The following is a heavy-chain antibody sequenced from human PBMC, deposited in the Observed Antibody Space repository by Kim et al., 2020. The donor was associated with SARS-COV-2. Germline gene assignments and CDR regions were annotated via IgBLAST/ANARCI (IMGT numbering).Heavy chain of an antibody. CDR1: GYTFTSYD. J-gene: IGHJ4*02. D-gene: IGHD6-19*01. CDR3: VTGGSGWK. CDR2: MNPNSRNT. V-gene: IGHV1-8*01. Sequence: ASVKVSCEASGYTFTSYDISWVRQASGQGLEWMGWMNPNSRNTGYAQKFQGRVTMTMNTAISTAYMELNSLRSDDTAVYYWVTGGSGWKWGQGTLVAVS.